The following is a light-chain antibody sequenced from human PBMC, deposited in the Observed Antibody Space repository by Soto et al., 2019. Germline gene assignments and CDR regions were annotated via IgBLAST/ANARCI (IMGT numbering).Light chain of an antibody. CDR2: DVS. J-gene: IGLJ1*01. Sequence: QSALTQPASVSGSPGQSITITCTGTSSDVGGYNYVSWYQQHPGKAPKLMIYDVSNRPSGVSIRFSGSKSGNTASLTISGLQAEDEADYYCGSYRSSSRVFGTGTKLTVL. V-gene: IGLV2-14*01. CDR3: GSYRSSSRV. CDR1: SSDVGGYNY.